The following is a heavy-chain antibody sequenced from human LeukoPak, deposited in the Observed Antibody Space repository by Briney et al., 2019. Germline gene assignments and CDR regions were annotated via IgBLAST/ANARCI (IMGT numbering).Heavy chain of an antibody. Sequence: SETLSLTCAVYGGSLSGYYWSWIRQPPGKGLEWIGKINNSGSTNYNPSLRSRVTISVDTSNNQFSLKLRSVTAADTAVYYCARGQSSDVWGKGTTVTVSS. V-gene: IGHV4-34*01. CDR3: ARGQSSDV. CDR1: GGSLSGYY. CDR2: INNSGST. J-gene: IGHJ6*04.